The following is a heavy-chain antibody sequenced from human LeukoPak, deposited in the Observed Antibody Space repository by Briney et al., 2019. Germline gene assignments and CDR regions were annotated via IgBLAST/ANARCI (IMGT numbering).Heavy chain of an antibody. Sequence: SETLSLTCTVSGGSISSGGYYWSWLRQHPGKGLEWLGYIYYSASTYYNPYLKSRVTISVDTSKNQFTLKLSSVTAADTAVYYCARQRAATVVTPGAFDIWGQGTMVTVSS. J-gene: IGHJ3*02. CDR2: IYYSAST. CDR3: ARQRAATVVTPGAFDI. V-gene: IGHV4-31*03. D-gene: IGHD4-23*01. CDR1: GGSISSGGYY.